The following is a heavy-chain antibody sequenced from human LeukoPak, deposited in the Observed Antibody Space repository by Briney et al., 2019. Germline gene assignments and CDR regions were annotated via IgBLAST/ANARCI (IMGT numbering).Heavy chain of an antibody. V-gene: IGHV3-7*01. J-gene: IGHJ4*02. CDR3: ARENMRDGGIAAAGTDY. CDR2: INQDGSEK. CDR1: GFTFSIYW. D-gene: IGHD6-13*01. Sequence: GGSLRLSCVASGFTFSIYWMSWVRQAPGKGLEWVANINQDGSEKYYVDSMGGRFTISRDNAQNSLYLQMSSLRADDTAVYYCARENMRDGGIAAAGTDYWGQGTLVTVSS.